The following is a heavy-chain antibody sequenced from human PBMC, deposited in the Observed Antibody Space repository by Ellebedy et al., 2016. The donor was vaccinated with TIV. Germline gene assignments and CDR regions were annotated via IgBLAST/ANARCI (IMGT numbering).Heavy chain of an antibody. CDR3: ARDLERSYDI. V-gene: IGHV3-30-3*01. Sequence: GESLKISCAASGFSFSSHAMHWVRQVPGKGLEWVSAIFYDGSYKYYPDSVKGRFTISRDNSKNMLYLQMSSLRAEDTAVYYCARDLERSYDIWGQGTMVTVSS. CDR1: GFSFSSHA. CDR2: IFYDGSYK. J-gene: IGHJ3*02. D-gene: IGHD3-10*01.